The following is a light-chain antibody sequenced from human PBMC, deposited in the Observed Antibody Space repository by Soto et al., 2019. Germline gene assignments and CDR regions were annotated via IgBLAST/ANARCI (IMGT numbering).Light chain of an antibody. Sequence: DIQMTQSPSPLSASVGDRVTITCRASQSISSWLAWYQQKPGKAPKLLIYKASSLESGVPSRFSGSGSGTDFTLTISRLEPEDFAVYYWQQYGSSGTFGQGTKVDI. CDR2: KAS. CDR1: QSISSW. V-gene: IGKV1-5*03. J-gene: IGKJ1*01. CDR3: QQYGSSGT.